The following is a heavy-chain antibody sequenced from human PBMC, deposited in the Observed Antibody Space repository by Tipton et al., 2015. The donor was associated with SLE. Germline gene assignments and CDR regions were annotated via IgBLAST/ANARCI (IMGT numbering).Heavy chain of an antibody. CDR3: ARRGVVGAFDAFDI. Sequence: QLVQSGAEVKKPGSSVEVSCKASGGTFSSYAISWVRQAPGQGLEWMGGIIPIFGTANYAQKFQGRVTITADKSTSTAYMELRSLRSDDTAVYYCARRGVVGAFDAFDIWGQGTMVTVSS. J-gene: IGHJ3*02. D-gene: IGHD1-26*01. CDR2: IIPIFGTA. V-gene: IGHV1-69*06. CDR1: GGTFSSYA.